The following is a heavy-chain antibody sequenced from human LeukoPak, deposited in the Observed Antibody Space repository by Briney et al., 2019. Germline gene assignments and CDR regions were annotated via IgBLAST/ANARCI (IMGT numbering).Heavy chain of an antibody. D-gene: IGHD6-19*01. CDR2: IYYDGSS. J-gene: IGHJ4*02. CDR1: GGSISSYY. V-gene: IGHV4-59*08. CDR3: ARHSKGGSGWYY. Sequence: PSETLSHTCTVSGGSISSYYWNWIRQPPGKGLEWIGYIYYDGSSNYNPSLKSRVTISVDTSKNQFSLNLSSVTAADTAVYYCARHSKGGSGWYYWGQGTLVTVSS.